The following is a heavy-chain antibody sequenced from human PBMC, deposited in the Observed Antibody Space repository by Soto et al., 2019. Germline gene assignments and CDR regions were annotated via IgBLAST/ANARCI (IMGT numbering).Heavy chain of an antibody. V-gene: IGHV4-31*03. Sequence: LSLTCSVSSDSMNSGGYYWSWIRQHPGKGLEWIGHIYSNGDTYYNPSLKSRVTISVDTSKNQFSLNLTSVTAADTAVYYCARRGGSSSGYYYYAMDVWGQGTTVTVSS. D-gene: IGHD6-6*01. J-gene: IGHJ6*02. CDR1: SDSMNSGGYY. CDR2: IYSNGDT. CDR3: ARRGGSSSGYYYYAMDV.